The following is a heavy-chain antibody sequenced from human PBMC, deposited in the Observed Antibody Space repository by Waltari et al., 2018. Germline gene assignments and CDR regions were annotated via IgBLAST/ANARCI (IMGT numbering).Heavy chain of an antibody. V-gene: IGHV3-7*01. CDR3: ARDQWFAFDI. D-gene: IGHD3-22*01. CDR1: AFAPSSYW. J-gene: IGHJ3*02. CDR2: IMTDGSEE. Sequence: EVQLVESGGGLVQPGGSLRLSCAASAFAPSSYWMSWVRQAPGKGLEWVANIMTDGSEEYYVDSVRGRFTISRDNAKNSLFLQMNSLRPEDTAVYYCARDQWFAFDIWGQGTMVTVSS.